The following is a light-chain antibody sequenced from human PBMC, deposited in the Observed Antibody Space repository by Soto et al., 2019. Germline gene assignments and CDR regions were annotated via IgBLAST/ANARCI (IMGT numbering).Light chain of an antibody. CDR1: QVISTS. J-gene: IGKJ5*01. CDR2: AAS. CDR3: QQLFDSPIT. V-gene: IGKV1-9*01. Sequence: EIQLTQSPCFLSRSMGGSGTITVLASQVISTSLAWYQVKPGKAPKLLIYAASTLESGVPSRFSATVSGTEFSLTITSLQPEDFATYYCQQLFDSPITFGQGTRLEI.